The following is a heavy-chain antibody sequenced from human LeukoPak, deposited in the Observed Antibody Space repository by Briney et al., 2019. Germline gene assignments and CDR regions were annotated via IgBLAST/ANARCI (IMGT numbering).Heavy chain of an antibody. CDR1: GYTFTGYY. D-gene: IGHD2-2*01. J-gene: IGHJ5*02. CDR2: INPNRGGA. V-gene: IGHV1-2*02. CDR3: ARGYYGYCSSTSCYPSAYNWFDP. Sequence: GASVTVSCKASGYTFTGYYIHWVRQAPGQGLEWMGWINPNRGGADYARKFQGRVTMTRDTSITTAYMELSRLRSDDTAVYYCARGYYGYCSSTSCYPSAYNWFDPWGQGTLVTVSS.